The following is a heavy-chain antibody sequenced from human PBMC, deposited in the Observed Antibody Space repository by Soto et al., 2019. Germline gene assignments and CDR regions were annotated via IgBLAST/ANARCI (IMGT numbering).Heavy chain of an antibody. CDR2: IIPIFGTA. Sequence: QVQLVQSGAEVKKPGSSVKVSCKASGGTFSSYAISWVRQAPGQGLEWMGGIIPIFGTANYAQKFQGRVTITADESTSTAYMELSSLRSEDTAVYYCARGIVVVPAADYYYYGIDVWGQGTTVTVSS. CDR1: GGTFSSYA. D-gene: IGHD2-2*01. V-gene: IGHV1-69*01. CDR3: ARGIVVVPAADYYYYGIDV. J-gene: IGHJ6*02.